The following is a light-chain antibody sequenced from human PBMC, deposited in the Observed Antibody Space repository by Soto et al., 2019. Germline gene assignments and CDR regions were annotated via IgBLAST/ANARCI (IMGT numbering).Light chain of an antibody. V-gene: IGKV1-17*01. Sequence: DIQMTQSPSSLSASVGDRVTITCRASQGIRNDLDWFQQKPAKAPERLIYAASSLQSGFPSRFSGSGSGTELPLKISSLQAEDFDISYCLQYNIYPWTFGQGNKVEI. CDR1: QGIRND. CDR3: LQYNIYPWT. CDR2: AAS. J-gene: IGKJ1*01.